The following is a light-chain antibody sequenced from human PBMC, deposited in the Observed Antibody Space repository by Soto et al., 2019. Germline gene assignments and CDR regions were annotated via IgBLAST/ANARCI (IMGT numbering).Light chain of an antibody. J-gene: IGLJ1*01. Sequence: QSALTQPASVSGSPGQSITISCTGTSSDVGGYNYVSWYQHHPGKAPKLIIYDVTSRPSGVSIRFSGSKSDNTASMTNTGLQPEDEADYHCSSYTTSNTRQIVFGTGTKVTVL. CDR2: DVT. CDR1: SSDVGGYNY. CDR3: SSYTTSNTRQIV. V-gene: IGLV2-14*03.